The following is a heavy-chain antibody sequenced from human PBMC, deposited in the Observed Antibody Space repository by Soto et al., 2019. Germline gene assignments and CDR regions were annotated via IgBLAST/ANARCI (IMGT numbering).Heavy chain of an antibody. Sequence: GVSVKVASKASGYTFTIYVMHWVRQAPGQRLEWMGWVNTGNGNTKYTQNFQDRVTITRDTSATTAYMELSSLRSEDTAVYYCARDSFYRGSDLNGMDGWGQGTTVTVSS. D-gene: IGHD3-10*01. V-gene: IGHV1-3*04. CDR2: VNTGNGNT. J-gene: IGHJ6*02. CDR3: ARDSFYRGSDLNGMDG. CDR1: GYTFTIYV.